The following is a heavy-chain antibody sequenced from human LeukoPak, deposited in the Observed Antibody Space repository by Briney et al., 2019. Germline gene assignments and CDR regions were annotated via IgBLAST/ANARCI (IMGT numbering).Heavy chain of an antibody. CDR1: GFTFRNYV. CDR3: ARENSAFDI. V-gene: IGHV3-30*04. Sequence: AGGSLRLSCAASGFTFRNYVMNRVRQAPGKGLEAVAGIVQDGSKQYYVNSGKGRFTISRDNSKNTVYLQMNSRRAEDTAMYYCARENSAFDIWGHRTMVTVSS. CDR2: IVQDGSKQ. D-gene: IGHD4-23*01. J-gene: IGHJ3*02.